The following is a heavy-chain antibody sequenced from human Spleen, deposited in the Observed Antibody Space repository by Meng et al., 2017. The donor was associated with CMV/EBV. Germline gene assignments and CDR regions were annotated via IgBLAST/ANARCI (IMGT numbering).Heavy chain of an antibody. V-gene: IGHV1-69*05. CDR3: SRDSLVGERNFDY. D-gene: IGHD1-26*01. CDR1: GGTLSRYG. Sequence: SVKVSCKASGGTLSRYGITWVRQAPGQGLEWMGGIIAISGPADYAQKFEGRLTISTDESMTTVYMELSSLRSEDTAIYYCSRDSLVGERNFDYWGQGTLVTVSS. J-gene: IGHJ4*02. CDR2: IIAISGPA.